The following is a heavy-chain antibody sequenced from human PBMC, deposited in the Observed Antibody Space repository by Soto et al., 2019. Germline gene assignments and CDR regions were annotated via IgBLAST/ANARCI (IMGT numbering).Heavy chain of an antibody. CDR2: IYPDDSDT. D-gene: IGHD3-10*01. J-gene: IGHJ6*04. CDR3: VRMGFGGEGYLSSYYSGRDV. CDR1: GYSFPKYY. V-gene: IGHV5-51*01. Sequence: PGESLKISCKGSGYSFPKYYIGWVRQMPGKDLEWMAIIYPDDSDTRYSPSFQGQVTISADKSISTAYLQWSSLKASDTAMYYCVRMGFGGEGYLSSYYSGRDVWGKGTRFTVSS.